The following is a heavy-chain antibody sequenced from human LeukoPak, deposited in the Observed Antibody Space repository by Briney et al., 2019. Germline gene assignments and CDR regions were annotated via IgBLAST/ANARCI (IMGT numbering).Heavy chain of an antibody. J-gene: IGHJ3*02. CDR2: ISAYNGNT. CDR1: GYTFTSYG. D-gene: IGHD4-17*01. CDR3: ARDFYSHDYGETNDAFDI. V-gene: IGHV1-18*01. Sequence: ASVKVSCKASGYTFTSYGISWVRQAPGQGLEWMGWISAYNGNTNYAQKLQGRVTMTTETSTRTAYMELRSLRSDDTAVYYCARDFYSHDYGETNDAFDIWGQGTMVTVSS.